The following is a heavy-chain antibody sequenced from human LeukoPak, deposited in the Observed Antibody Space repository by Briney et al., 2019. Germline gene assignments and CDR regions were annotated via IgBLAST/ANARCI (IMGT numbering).Heavy chain of an antibody. J-gene: IGHJ4*02. V-gene: IGHV4-34*01. CDR1: GGSFSGYY. D-gene: IGHD2-15*01. Sequence: PSETLSLTCAVYGGSFSGYYWSWIRQPPGKGLEWIGEINHSGSTNYNPSLKSRVTISVDTSKSQFSLKLSSVTAADTAVYYCARVSSQKTFDSRGQGTLVLVSS. CDR3: ARVSSQKTFDS. CDR2: INHSGST.